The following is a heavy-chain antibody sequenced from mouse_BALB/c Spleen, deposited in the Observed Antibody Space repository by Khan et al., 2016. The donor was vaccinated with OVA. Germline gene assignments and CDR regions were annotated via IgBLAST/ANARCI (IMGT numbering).Heavy chain of an antibody. J-gene: IGHJ2*01. CDR1: GYTFTNYW. Sequence: QVQLQQPGAELVKPGASVKLSCKASGYTFTNYWVHWVKQRPGQGLEWIGEIYPGDGRSTYNEKFKTKATLTVDRSSSTAYMQLSILTSEDSSVYYCARNAYFGNYFDYWGQGTTLTVSS. D-gene: IGHD2-10*01. CDR3: ARNAYFGNYFDY. CDR2: IYPGDGRS. V-gene: IGHV1S81*02.